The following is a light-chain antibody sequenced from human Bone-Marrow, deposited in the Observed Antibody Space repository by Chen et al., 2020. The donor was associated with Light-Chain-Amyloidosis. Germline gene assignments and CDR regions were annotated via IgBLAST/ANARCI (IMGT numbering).Light chain of an antibody. CDR3: QAYQGSSQGV. Sequence: NFMLTQPHSVSESPGKTVIISCTRSSGNIATNYVQWYQQRPGSSPTTVIYEDDQRPSGVPDRFSGSIDRSSNTASLTICGLKTDGEADYYCQAYQGSSQGVFGGVTKLTVL. CDR2: EDD. J-gene: IGLJ3*02. V-gene: IGLV6-57*01. CDR1: SGNIATNY.